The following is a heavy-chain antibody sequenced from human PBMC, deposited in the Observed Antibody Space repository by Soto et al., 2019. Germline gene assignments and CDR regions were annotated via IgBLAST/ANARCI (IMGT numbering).Heavy chain of an antibody. J-gene: IGHJ3*02. CDR2: ISGSGGST. D-gene: IGHD6-19*01. CDR1: GFTFSSYA. Sequence: GGSLRLSCAASGFTFSSYAMSWVRQAPGKGLEWVSAISGSGGSTYYADSVKGRFTISRDNSKNTLYLQMNSLRAEDTAVYYCAKDWGGVAGTRGAFDIWGQGTMVTVSS. CDR3: AKDWGGVAGTRGAFDI. V-gene: IGHV3-23*01.